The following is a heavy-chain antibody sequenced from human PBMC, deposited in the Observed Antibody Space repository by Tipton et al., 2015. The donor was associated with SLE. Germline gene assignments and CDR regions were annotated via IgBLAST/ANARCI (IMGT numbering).Heavy chain of an antibody. D-gene: IGHD3-10*01. V-gene: IGHV3-23*01. CDR1: GFTFSSYA. CDR3: AKEGYYGSGTRDAFDI. Sequence: GSLRLSCAASGFTFSSYAMSWVRQAPGKGLEWVSAISGSGSSTYYADSVKGRFTISRDNSKNTLYLQMNSLRAEDTAVYYCAKEGYYGSGTRDAFDIWGQGTMVTVSS. J-gene: IGHJ3*02. CDR2: ISGSGSST.